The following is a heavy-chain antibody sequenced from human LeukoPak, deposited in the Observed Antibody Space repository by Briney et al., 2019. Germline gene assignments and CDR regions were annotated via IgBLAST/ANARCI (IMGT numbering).Heavy chain of an antibody. J-gene: IGHJ5*02. CDR2: ISAYNGDT. Sequence: ASVKVPCKASGYTFTSYGITWVRQAPGQGLEWMGWISAYNGDTNYAQKLQGRVTMTTDTSTSTAYMELRSLRSDDTAVYYCARSRNFNWFDPWGQGTLVTVSS. CDR1: GYTFTSYG. CDR3: ARSRNFNWFDP. V-gene: IGHV1-18*01.